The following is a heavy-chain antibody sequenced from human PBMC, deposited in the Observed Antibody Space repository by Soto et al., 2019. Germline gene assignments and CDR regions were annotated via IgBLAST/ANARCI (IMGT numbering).Heavy chain of an antibody. Sequence: QVQLQESGPGLVKPWGTLSLTCGVSGGSVSRDNWWSWVRQPPGKGLEWIGEIHHRGSTNYSPSLQGLFTMSVDKSRNLSSLKLPSVTAADTAVYYCAENGSYVLVNWGQGTRVTVSS. J-gene: IGHJ4*02. CDR2: IHHRGST. D-gene: IGHD6-6*01. CDR3: AENGSYVLVN. V-gene: IGHV4-4*02. CDR1: GGSVSRDNW.